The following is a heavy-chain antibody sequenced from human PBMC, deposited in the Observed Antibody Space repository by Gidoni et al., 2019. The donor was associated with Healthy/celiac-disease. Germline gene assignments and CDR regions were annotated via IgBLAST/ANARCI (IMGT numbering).Heavy chain of an antibody. V-gene: IGHV3-21*01. CDR2: ISSSSSYI. D-gene: IGHD4-17*01. CDR3: ARDGGYDGDYEFDY. CDR1: GLPFSSYS. Sequence: EVQLVESGGGLVKPGGSLRLACAASGLPFSSYSRNWVRPAPGKGLEWVSSISSSSSYIYYADSVKGRFTISRDNAKNSLYLQMNSLRAEDTAVYYCARDGGYDGDYEFDYWGQGTLVTVSS. J-gene: IGHJ4*02.